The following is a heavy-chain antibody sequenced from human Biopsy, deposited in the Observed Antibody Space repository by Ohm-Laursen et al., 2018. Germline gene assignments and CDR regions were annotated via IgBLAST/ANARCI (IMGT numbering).Heavy chain of an antibody. CDR2: INPGGNST. J-gene: IGHJ4*02. CDR1: GYTFTTYG. Sequence: ASVKVSCKASGYTFTTYGISWVRQAPGQGLEWMGIINPGGNSTAYTQNFQGRVTMTWDTSTTTVYMELSSLRSEDTAVYYCVLASFDYWGQGTLVTVSS. CDR3: VLASFDY. V-gene: IGHV1-46*01.